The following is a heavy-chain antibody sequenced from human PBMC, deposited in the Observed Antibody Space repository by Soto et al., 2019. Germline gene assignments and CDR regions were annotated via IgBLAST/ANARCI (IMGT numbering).Heavy chain of an antibody. V-gene: IGHV4-59*08. CDR2: IRDSGDT. CDR1: GGSISSHN. J-gene: IGHJ6*02. CDR3: VRQGCADLHGPVDV. Sequence: QVQLQESGPGLVKPSETLSLICSDSGGSISSHNWGWIRLPPGKGLEWIGYIRDSGDTSYNPSLNSGVTMSMDTTKKEFSKKLSSVTAADTAVYYCVRQGCADLHGPVDVWGQGTTVTVSS.